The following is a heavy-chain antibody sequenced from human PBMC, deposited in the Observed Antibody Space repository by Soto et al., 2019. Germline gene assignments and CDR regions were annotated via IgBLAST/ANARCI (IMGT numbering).Heavy chain of an antibody. J-gene: IGHJ6*02. V-gene: IGHV3-48*02. CDR1: GFTFSSYS. D-gene: IGHD3-16*01. CDR3: ARATGGGQTYYYYGMDV. CDR2: ISTSSSTI. Sequence: GGSLRLSCAASGFTFSSYSMNWVRQAPGKGLEWVSYISTSSSTIYYADSVKGRFTISRDNAKNSLYLQMNSLRDEDTAVYYCARATGGGQTYYYYGMDVWGQGTTVTVSS.